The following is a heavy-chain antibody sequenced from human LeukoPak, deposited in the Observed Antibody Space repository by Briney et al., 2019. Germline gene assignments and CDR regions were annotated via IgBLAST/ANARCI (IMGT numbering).Heavy chain of an antibody. CDR1: GGSISSYY. CDR2: VYYSGST. V-gene: IGHV4-59*08. Sequence: SETLSLTCTVSGGSISSYYWSWIRQPPGKGLEWIGYVYYSGSTNYNPSLKTRVTISVDTSKNQFSLKLSSVTAADTAVFYCARHAPYGGMDVWGQGTTVTVSS. J-gene: IGHJ6*02. D-gene: IGHD2-8*01. CDR3: ARHAPYGGMDV.